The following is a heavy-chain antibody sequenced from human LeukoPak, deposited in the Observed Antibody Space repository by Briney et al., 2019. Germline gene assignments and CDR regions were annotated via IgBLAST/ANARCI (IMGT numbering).Heavy chain of an antibody. CDR3: ARASLQVVPALQH. Sequence: GGSLRLSCAASGFTFSSYGMHWVRQAPGKGLEWVAVIWYDGSNKYYADSVKGRFTISRDNSKNTLYLQINSLRAEDTAVYYCARASLQVVPALQHWGRAPWSPSPQ. CDR1: GFTFSSYG. CDR2: IWYDGSNK. V-gene: IGHV3-33*01. D-gene: IGHD2-2*01. J-gene: IGHJ1*01.